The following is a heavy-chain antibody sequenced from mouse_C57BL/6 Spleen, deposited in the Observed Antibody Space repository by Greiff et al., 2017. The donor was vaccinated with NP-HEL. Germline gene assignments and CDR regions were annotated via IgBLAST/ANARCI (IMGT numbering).Heavy chain of an antibody. V-gene: IGHV1-69*01. CDR2: IDPSDSYT. J-gene: IGHJ4*01. CDR3: ARDYDRVYYAMDY. CDR1: GYTFTSYW. D-gene: IGHD2-4*01. Sequence: QVQLQQPGAELVMPGASVKLSCKASGYTFTSYWMHWVKQRPGQGLEWIGEIDPSDSYTNYNQKFKGMSTLTVDKSSSTAYMQLSSLTSEDSAVYYCARDYDRVYYAMDYWGQGTSVTVSS.